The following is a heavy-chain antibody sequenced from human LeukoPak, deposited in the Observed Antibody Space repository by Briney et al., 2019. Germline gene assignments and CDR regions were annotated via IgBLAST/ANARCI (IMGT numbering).Heavy chain of an antibody. CDR2: IIPIFGTA. V-gene: IGHV1-69*05. D-gene: IGHD3-16*02. Sequence: SVKVSCKASGGTFSSYAISWVRQAPGQGLEWMGGIIPIFGTANYAQKFQGRVTMTRDMSTTTDYMELSSLRSEDTAVYYCARDNSVGDIAWWFDPWGQGTLVTVSS. CDR3: ARDNSVGDIAWWFDP. CDR1: GGTFSSYA. J-gene: IGHJ5*02.